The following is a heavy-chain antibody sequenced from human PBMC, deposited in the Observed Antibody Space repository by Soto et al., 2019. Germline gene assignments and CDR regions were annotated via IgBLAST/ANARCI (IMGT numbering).Heavy chain of an antibody. V-gene: IGHV5-51*01. CDR1: GYSFTSYW. J-gene: IGHJ4*02. CDR3: ARWLGYSSGPHYYFDY. D-gene: IGHD6-19*01. CDR2: IYPGDSDT. Sequence: PGESLKISCKGSGYSFTSYWIGWVRQMPGKGLEWMGIIYPGDSDTRYSPSFQGQVTISADKSISTAYLQWSSLKASDTAMYYCARWLGYSSGPHYYFDYWGQGTLVTVSS.